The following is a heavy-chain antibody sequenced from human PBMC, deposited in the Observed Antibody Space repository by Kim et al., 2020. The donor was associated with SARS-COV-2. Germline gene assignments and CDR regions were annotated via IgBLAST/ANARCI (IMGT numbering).Heavy chain of an antibody. Sequence: GGSLRLSCAASGFTFSTYWMSWVRQAPGKGLEWVANIKQDGSEKYYVDSVKGRFTISRDNAKNSMYLQMNSLRVEDTAVYFCARIPSSTWYGLKGTYYYYVGTDVWGQGTTVTVSS. CDR1: GFTFSTYW. D-gene: IGHD6-13*01. CDR2: IKQDGSEK. J-gene: IGHJ6*02. CDR3: ARIPSSTWYGLKGTYYYYVGTDV. V-gene: IGHV3-7*01.